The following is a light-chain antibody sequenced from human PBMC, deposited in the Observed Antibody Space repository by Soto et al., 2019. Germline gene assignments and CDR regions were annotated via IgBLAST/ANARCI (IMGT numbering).Light chain of an antibody. J-gene: IGLJ1*01. CDR3: AAWDDNLNGYV. CDR1: SSNIGANA. CDR2: NNN. V-gene: IGLV1-44*01. Sequence: QSVLTQAPSASGTPGQRVTISCSGSSSNIGANAVSWYQQLPGSAPKLLIYNNNQRPSWVPDRFSGSKSGTSASLAISGLQSEDEADYYCAAWDDNLNGYVFGTGTKLTVL.